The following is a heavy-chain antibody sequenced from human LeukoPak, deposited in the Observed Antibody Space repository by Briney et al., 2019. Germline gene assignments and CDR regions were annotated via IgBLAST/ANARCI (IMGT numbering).Heavy chain of an antibody. V-gene: IGHV1-69*06. D-gene: IGHD3-10*01. CDR3: ARVGWFGELSPFDY. CDR1: GGTFSSYA. J-gene: IGHJ4*02. Sequence: SVKVSCKASGGTFSSYAISWVRQAPGQGLEWMGGIIPIFGTANYAQKFQGRVTITADKSTSTAYMELSSLRSEDTAVYYCARVGWFGELSPFDYWGQGTLVTVSS. CDR2: IIPIFGTA.